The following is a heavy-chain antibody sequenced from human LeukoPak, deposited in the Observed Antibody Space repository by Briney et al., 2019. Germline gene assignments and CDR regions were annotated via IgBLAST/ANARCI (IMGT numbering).Heavy chain of an antibody. CDR3: ARLLDSSRFDY. Sequence: GESLKISCHGSGYRFSCYWIAWVRQMPGKGLEWMGIIYPGDSDTRYSPSFQGQVTISADKSISAAYLQWSSLKASDTAIYYCARLLDSSRFDYWGQGSLVTVSS. D-gene: IGHD3-22*01. CDR1: GYRFSCYW. J-gene: IGHJ4*02. CDR2: IYPGDSDT. V-gene: IGHV5-51*01.